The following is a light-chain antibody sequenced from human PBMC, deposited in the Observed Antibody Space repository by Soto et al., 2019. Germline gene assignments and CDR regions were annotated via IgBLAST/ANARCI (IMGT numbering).Light chain of an antibody. CDR3: QQYYSYSRT. J-gene: IGKJ1*01. Sequence: DIQMTQSPSTLSASAGDRVTITCRASQTINNWLAWYQQKPGRAPKLLIFDASSLESGVPPRFSGSGSGTEFTLTISSLQPDDFATYYCQQYYSYSRTFGQGTKVDIK. CDR2: DAS. CDR1: QTINNW. V-gene: IGKV1-5*01.